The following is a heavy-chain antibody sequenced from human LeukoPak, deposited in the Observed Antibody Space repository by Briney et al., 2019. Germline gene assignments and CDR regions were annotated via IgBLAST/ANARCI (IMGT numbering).Heavy chain of an antibody. V-gene: IGHV4-59*12. CDR2: IYYSGST. J-gene: IGHJ4*02. D-gene: IGHD3-3*01. CDR3: ARAVTGVVKQRYYFDY. Sequence: SETLSLTCTVSGGSISSYYWSWIRQPPGKGLEWIGYIYYSGSTNYNPSLKSRVTISVDTSKNQFSLKLSSVTAADTAVYYCARAVTGVVKQRYYFDYWGQGTLVTVSS. CDR1: GGSISSYY.